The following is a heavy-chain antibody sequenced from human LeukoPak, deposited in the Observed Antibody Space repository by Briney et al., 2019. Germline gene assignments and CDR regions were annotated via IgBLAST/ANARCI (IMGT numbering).Heavy chain of an antibody. CDR3: ARRPKGQQLVPHYFDY. CDR1: GGSISSSNW. CDR2: IYHSGST. D-gene: IGHD6-13*01. Sequence: SGTLSLTCAVSGGSISSSNWWSWVRQPPGKGLEWIGEIYHSGSTNYNPSLKSPVTISVDKSKNQFSLKLSSVTAADTAVYYCARRPKGQQLVPHYFDYWGQGTLVTVSS. V-gene: IGHV4-4*02. J-gene: IGHJ4*02.